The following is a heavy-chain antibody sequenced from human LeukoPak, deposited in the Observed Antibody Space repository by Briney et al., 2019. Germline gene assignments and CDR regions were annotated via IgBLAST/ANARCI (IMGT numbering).Heavy chain of an antibody. D-gene: IGHD4-23*01. CDR1: GYSISSGYY. Sequence: SETLSLTCTVSGYSISSGYYWSWIRQPPGKGLEWIGYIYYSGSTNYNPSLKSRVTISVDTSKNQFSLKLSSVTAADTAVYYCARDDYGGSMWGQGTLVTVSS. V-gene: IGHV4-61*01. CDR3: ARDDYGGSM. CDR2: IYYSGST. J-gene: IGHJ4*02.